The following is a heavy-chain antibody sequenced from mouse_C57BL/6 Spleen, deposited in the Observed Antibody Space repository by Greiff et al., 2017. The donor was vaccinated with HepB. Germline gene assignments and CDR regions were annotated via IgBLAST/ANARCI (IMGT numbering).Heavy chain of an antibody. CDR2: IYPGDGDT. Sequence: VQLQQSGPELVKPGASVKISCKASGYAFSSSWMNWVKQRPGKGLEWIGRIYPGDGDTNYNGKFKGKATLTADKSSSTAYMQLSSLTSEDSAVYFCARSGTGGDWYFDVWGTGTTVTVSS. CDR3: ARSGTGGDWYFDV. J-gene: IGHJ1*03. V-gene: IGHV1-82*01. D-gene: IGHD4-1*01. CDR1: GYAFSSSW.